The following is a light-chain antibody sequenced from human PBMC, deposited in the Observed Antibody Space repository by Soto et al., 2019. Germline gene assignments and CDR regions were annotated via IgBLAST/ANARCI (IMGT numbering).Light chain of an antibody. CDR3: QQSYSTPKT. CDR2: AAS. J-gene: IGKJ1*01. CDR1: QSISSY. Sequence: VDRVTIPCRASQSISSYLNWYQQKPGKAPKLLIYAASSLQSGVPSRFSGSGSGTDFTLTISSLQPEDFATYYCQQSYSTPKTFGQGTKVDIK. V-gene: IGKV1-39*01.